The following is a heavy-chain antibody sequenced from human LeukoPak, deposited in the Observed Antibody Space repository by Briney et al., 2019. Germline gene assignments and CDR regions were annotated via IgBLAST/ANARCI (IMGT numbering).Heavy chain of an antibody. CDR3: ASDVAVADPYYFDY. V-gene: IGHV3-74*01. J-gene: IGHJ4*02. Sequence: PGGSLRLSCAASGFTFSSYWMHWVRQAPGKGLLWVSRINSDGSSTSYADSVKGRFTISRDNAKNTLYLQMNSLRAEDTAVYYCASDVAVADPYYFDYWGQGTLVTVSS. CDR2: INSDGSST. D-gene: IGHD6-19*01. CDR1: GFTFSSYW.